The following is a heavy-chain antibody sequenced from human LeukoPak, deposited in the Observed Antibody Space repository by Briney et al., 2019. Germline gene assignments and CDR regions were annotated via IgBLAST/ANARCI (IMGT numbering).Heavy chain of an antibody. CDR1: GFTFSDYY. V-gene: IGHV3-33*08. CDR2: IWYDGNNK. D-gene: IGHD3-16*01. J-gene: IGHJ4*02. CDR3: ASLASAFDY. Sequence: GGSLRLSCAASGFTFSDYYMSWIRQAPGKGLEWVAVIWYDGNNKKYADSVKGRFTISRDNSKNTLYLQMNSLRAEDTAVYYCASLASAFDYWGQGTLVTVSS.